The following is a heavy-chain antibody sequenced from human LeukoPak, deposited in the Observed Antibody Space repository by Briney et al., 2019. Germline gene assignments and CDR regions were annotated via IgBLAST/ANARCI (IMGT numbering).Heavy chain of an antibody. J-gene: IGHJ4*02. Sequence: SETLSLTCTVSGGSLSSSSYCWGWIRQPPGKGLEWLGRIYYSGSTYYNPSLKSRVTISVDTSKNQFSLKRSSVTAADTAVYYCARHAYYYYSSGYTYYFDYWGQGTLVTVSS. V-gene: IGHV4-39*01. CDR2: IYYSGST. D-gene: IGHD3-22*01. CDR3: ARHAYYYYSSGYTYYFDY. CDR1: GGSLSSSSYC.